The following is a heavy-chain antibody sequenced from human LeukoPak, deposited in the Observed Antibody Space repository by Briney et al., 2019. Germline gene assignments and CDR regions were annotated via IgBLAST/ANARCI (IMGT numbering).Heavy chain of an antibody. V-gene: IGHV5-10-1*01. Sequence: GESLRISCKGSGYSFTSYWISWVRQMPGKGLEWMGRIDPSDSYTNYSPSFQGHVTISAYKSISTAYLQWSSLKASDTAMYYCATSPSRVDTAIGSFDYWGQGPLVTVSS. CDR1: GYSFTSYW. J-gene: IGHJ4*02. CDR3: ATSPSRVDTAIGSFDY. CDR2: IDPSDSYT. D-gene: IGHD5-18*01.